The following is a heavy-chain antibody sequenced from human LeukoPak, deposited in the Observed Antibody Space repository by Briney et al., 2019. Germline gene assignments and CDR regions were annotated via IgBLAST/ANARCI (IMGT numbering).Heavy chain of an antibody. CDR1: GYTFTSYG. Sequence: ASVKVSCKASGYTFTSYGISWVRQAPGQGLEWMGWISAYNGNTNYAQKLQGRVTMTTDTSTSTAYMELRSLRSDDTAVYYCARARYSYVEWGGDYYMDVWGKGTTVTVSS. J-gene: IGHJ6*03. V-gene: IGHV1-18*01. CDR3: ARARYSYVEWGGDYYMDV. D-gene: IGHD5-18*01. CDR2: ISAYNGNT.